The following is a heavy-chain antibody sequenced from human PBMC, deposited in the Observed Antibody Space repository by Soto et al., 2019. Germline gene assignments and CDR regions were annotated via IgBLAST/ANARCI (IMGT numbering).Heavy chain of an antibody. CDR2: IKQDGSEK. V-gene: IGHV3-7*03. D-gene: IGHD2-21*02. CDR1: GFTFSSYW. J-gene: IGHJ4*02. Sequence: EVQLVESGGGLVQPGGSLRLSCAASGFTFSSYWMSWVRQAPGKGLEWVANIKQDGSEKYYVDSVKGRFTISRDNAKNLLYLQMNSLRAEDTAVYYGAIGPTMVVTAADYWGQGTLVTVSS. CDR3: AIGPTMVVTAADY.